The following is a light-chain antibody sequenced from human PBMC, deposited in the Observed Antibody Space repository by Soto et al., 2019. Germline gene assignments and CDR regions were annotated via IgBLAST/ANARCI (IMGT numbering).Light chain of an antibody. Sequence: QSVLTQPLSVSGAPGQRVTISCTGSSSNIGAGYDVHWYQQLPGTAPKLLIYGNSNRPSGVPDRFSGSKSGTSASLAITGLQAEDEADYYCQSYDSSLSGSNWVFGGGTKLTVL. CDR1: SSNIGAGYD. V-gene: IGLV1-40*01. CDR3: QSYDSSLSGSNWV. J-gene: IGLJ3*02. CDR2: GNS.